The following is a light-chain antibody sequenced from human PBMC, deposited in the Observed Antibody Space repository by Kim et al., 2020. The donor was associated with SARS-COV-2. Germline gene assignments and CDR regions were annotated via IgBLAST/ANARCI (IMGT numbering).Light chain of an antibody. CDR3: LQDNSFPWT. V-gene: IGKV1-17*03. J-gene: IGKJ1*01. CDR2: GAS. Sequence: ESVGDRVTITYRASQGISNYLAWFQQKPGKAPQRLIYGASSLQSGVPSRFSGSGSGTEFTLTINSLQPEDFATYYCLQDNSFPWTFGQGTKVDIK. CDR1: QGISNY.